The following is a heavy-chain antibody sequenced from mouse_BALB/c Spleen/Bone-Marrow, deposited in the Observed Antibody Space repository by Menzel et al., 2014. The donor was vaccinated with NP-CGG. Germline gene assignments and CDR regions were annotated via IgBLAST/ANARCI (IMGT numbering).Heavy chain of an antibody. CDR1: GYTCTSYT. CDR3: ARYWFAY. CDR2: INPSSGYT. Sequence: VQLQQSAAELARPGASVKMSCKASGYTCTSYTVHWVKQRPGQGLEWIGYINPSSGYTEYNQKFKDKTTLTADKSSSTAYMQLSSLTSEDSAVYFCARYWFAYWGQGTLVTVSA. J-gene: IGHJ3*01. V-gene: IGHV1-4*02.